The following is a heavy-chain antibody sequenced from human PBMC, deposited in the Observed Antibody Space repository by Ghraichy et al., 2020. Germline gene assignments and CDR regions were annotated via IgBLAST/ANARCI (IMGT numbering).Heavy chain of an antibody. D-gene: IGHD2-2*01. CDR3: ARDPTPQDIVVVPAVTDY. J-gene: IGHJ4*02. V-gene: IGHV3-11*01. CDR1: GFTFSDYY. CDR2: ISSSGSTI. Sequence: GESLNISCAASGFTFSDYYMSWIRQAPGKGLEWVSYISSSGSTIYYADSVKGRFTISRDNAKNSLYLQMNSLRAEDTAVYYCARDPTPQDIVVVPAVTDYWGQGTLVTVSS.